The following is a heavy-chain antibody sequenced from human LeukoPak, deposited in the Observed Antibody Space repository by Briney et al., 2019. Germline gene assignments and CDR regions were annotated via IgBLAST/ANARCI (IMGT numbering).Heavy chain of an antibody. Sequence: ASVKVSCKASGYTFTSNYIHWVRQAPGQGLEWMGMIYPRDGSTSYAQKFQGRVTMTTDTSTSTAYMELRSLRSDDTAVYYCARDRWYYYGSGSYYKRFDYWGQGTLVTVSS. CDR3: ARDRWYYYGSGSYYKRFDY. CDR1: GYTFTSNY. CDR2: IYPRDGST. J-gene: IGHJ4*02. V-gene: IGHV1-46*01. D-gene: IGHD3-10*01.